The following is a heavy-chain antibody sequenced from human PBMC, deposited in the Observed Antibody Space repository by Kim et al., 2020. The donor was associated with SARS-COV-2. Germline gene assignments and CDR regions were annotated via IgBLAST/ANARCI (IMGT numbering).Heavy chain of an antibody. Sequence: AESVNGRFTTSRSNTRNTLYLQLNSLRAEDTAVYYCARPRERYSGSSLDYWGQGTLVTVSS. D-gene: IGHD1-26*01. J-gene: IGHJ4*02. CDR3: ARPRERYSGSSLDY. V-gene: IGHV3-74*01.